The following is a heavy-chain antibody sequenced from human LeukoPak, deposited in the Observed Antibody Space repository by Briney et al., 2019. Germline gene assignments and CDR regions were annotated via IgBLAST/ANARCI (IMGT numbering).Heavy chain of an antibody. CDR1: GFTFSSYA. CDR2: ISSNGGST. CDR3: AKARSDYLPTYGMDV. D-gene: IGHD4-17*01. J-gene: IGHJ6*02. V-gene: IGHV3-64*04. Sequence: GGSLRLSCAASGFTFSSYAMHWVRQAPGKGLEYVSAISSNGGSTYYADSVKGRFTISRDNSKNTLYLQMNSLRAEDTAVYYCAKARSDYLPTYGMDVWGQGTTVTVSS.